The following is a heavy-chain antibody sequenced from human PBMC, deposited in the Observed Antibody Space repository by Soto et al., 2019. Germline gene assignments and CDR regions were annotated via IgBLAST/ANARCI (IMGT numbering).Heavy chain of an antibody. CDR1: GGSISSGGYY. D-gene: IGHD1-26*01. Sequence: QVQLQESGPGLVKPSQTLSLTCTVSGGSISSGGYYWSWIRQHPGKGLEWIGYIYYSGSTYYNPSPKTPVTISVDATKNQCSQKLSSVTAADTAVYYCARERSALRWDDFDYWGQGTLVTVSS. CDR2: IYYSGST. CDR3: ARERSALRWDDFDY. J-gene: IGHJ4*02. V-gene: IGHV4-31*01.